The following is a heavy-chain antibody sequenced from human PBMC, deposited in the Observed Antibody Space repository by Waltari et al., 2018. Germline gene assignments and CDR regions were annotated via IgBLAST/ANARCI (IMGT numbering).Heavy chain of an antibody. CDR1: GFTLSDHY. CDR2: TRKKPNSYSK. D-gene: IGHD2-15*01. Sequence: EVQLVESGGGLVQPGGSLRLSCAASGFTLSDHYMDWVRQAPGKGGEGVARTRKKPNSYSKEYAASVKGRVTISRDDSKNSLYLQMNSLKTEDTAVYDCAYSEYANSAALDYWGQGTLVTVSS. V-gene: IGHV3-72*01. CDR3: AYSEYANSAALDY. J-gene: IGHJ4*02.